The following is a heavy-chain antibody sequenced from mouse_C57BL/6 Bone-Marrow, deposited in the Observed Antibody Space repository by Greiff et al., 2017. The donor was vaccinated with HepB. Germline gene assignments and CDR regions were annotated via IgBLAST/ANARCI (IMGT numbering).Heavy chain of an antibody. V-gene: IGHV5-6*01. CDR3: ARGDYYYGSSYTPFAY. CDR2: ISRGGSYT. D-gene: IGHD1-1*01. Sequence: EVKLMESGGDLVKPGGSLKLSCAASGFTFSSYGMSWVRQTPDKRLEWVATISRGGSYTYYPDSVKGRFTISRDNAKNTLYLQMSSLKSEDTAMYCCARGDYYYGSSYTPFAYWGQGTLVTVSA. J-gene: IGHJ3*01. CDR1: GFTFSSYG.